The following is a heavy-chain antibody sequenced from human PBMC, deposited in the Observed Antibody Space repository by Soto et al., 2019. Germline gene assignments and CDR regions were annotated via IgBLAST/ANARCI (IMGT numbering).Heavy chain of an antibody. V-gene: IGHV3-21*01. CDR3: ARDLMYSSGLAAFDY. Sequence: EVQLVESGGGLVKPGGSLRLSCAASGFTFSSYSMNWVRQAPGKGLEWVSSISSSSSYIYYADSVKGRFTISRDNAKNSLYLQMNSLRAEDTAVYYSARDLMYSSGLAAFDYWGQGTLVTVSS. CDR2: ISSSSSYI. CDR1: GFTFSSYS. J-gene: IGHJ4*02. D-gene: IGHD6-19*01.